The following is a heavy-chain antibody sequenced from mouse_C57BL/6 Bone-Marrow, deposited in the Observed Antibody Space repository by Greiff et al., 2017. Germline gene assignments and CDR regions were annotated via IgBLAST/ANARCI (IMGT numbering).Heavy chain of an antibody. CDR2: ISSGGSYT. V-gene: IGHV5-6*01. J-gene: IGHJ1*03. Sequence: EVKLVESGGDLVKPGGSLKLSCAASGFTFSSYGMSWVRQTPDKRLEWVATISSGGSYTYYPDSVKGRFTISRDNAKNTMDLQMSSLKSEDTAMYYCARPYYYGSSSPRYFDVWGTGTTVTVSS. CDR1: GFTFSSYG. CDR3: ARPYYYGSSSPRYFDV. D-gene: IGHD1-1*01.